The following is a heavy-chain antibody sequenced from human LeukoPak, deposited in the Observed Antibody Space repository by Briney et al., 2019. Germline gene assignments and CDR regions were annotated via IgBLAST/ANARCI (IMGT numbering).Heavy chain of an antibody. Sequence: ASVKVSCKASGYTFTSYGISWVRQAPGQGLEWMGWISAYNGNTNYAQKLQGRVTVTTDTSTSTAYMELRSLRSDDTAVYYCARGSPRITIFGVVIDAFDIWGQGTMVTVSS. J-gene: IGHJ3*02. D-gene: IGHD3-3*01. CDR1: GYTFTSYG. CDR3: ARGSPRITIFGVVIDAFDI. V-gene: IGHV1-18*01. CDR2: ISAYNGNT.